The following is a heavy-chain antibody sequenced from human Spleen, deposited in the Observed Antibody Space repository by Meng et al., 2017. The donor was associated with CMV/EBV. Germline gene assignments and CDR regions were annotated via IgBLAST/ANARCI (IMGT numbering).Heavy chain of an antibody. CDR2: IYPGDPDT. V-gene: IGHV5-51*01. J-gene: IGHJ4*02. Sequence: GESLKISCKGSGYSFSKYWIGWVRQMPGKGLEWMGIIYPGDPDTRYSPSFQGQVTISADKSINTAYLQWSSLKASDTGMYYCATSSSGWPYFDYWGQGTLVTVSS. CDR1: GYSFSKYW. D-gene: IGHD6-19*01. CDR3: ATSSSGWPYFDY.